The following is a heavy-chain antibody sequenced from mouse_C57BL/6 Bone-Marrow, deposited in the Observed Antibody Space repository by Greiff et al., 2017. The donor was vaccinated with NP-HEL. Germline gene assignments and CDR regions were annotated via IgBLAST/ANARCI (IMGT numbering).Heavy chain of an antibody. V-gene: IGHV1-42*01. CDR1: GYSFTGYY. Sequence: VQLQQSRPELVKPGASVKISCKASGYSFTGYYMNWVKQSPEKSLEWIGEINPSTGGTTYNQKFKAKATLTVDKSSSTAYMQLKSLTSEDSAVYYCAILWVRRGYYAMDYWGQGTSVTVSS. J-gene: IGHJ4*01. CDR2: INPSTGGT. CDR3: AILWVRRGYYAMDY. D-gene: IGHD2-14*01.